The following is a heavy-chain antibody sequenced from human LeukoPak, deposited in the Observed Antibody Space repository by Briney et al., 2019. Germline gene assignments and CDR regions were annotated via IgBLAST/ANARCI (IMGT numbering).Heavy chain of an antibody. V-gene: IGHV4-59*01. D-gene: IGHD5-18*01. Sequence: ASETLSLTCTVSNGSISSFYWTWIRQPPGKGLEWIGYIYYTGTTDYNPSLKRRVTISVDTSKNQFSLKLSSVTAADTAVYYCARGYGRYFDYWGQGTLVTVSS. CDR3: ARGYGRYFDY. CDR2: IYYTGTT. J-gene: IGHJ4*02. CDR1: NGSISSFY.